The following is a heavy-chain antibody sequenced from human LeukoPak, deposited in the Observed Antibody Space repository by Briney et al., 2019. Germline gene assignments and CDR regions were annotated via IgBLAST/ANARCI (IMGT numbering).Heavy chain of an antibody. CDR2: ISSSGSTI. CDR1: GFTFSSYE. CDR3: ARHRGGSYIRLAFDI. Sequence: GGSLRLSCAASGFTFSSYEMNWVRQAPGKGLEWVSYISSSGSTIYYADSVKGRLTISRDNAKNSLYPQMNSLRAEDTAVYYCARHRGGSYIRLAFDIWGQGTMVTVSS. D-gene: IGHD1-26*01. V-gene: IGHV3-48*03. J-gene: IGHJ3*02.